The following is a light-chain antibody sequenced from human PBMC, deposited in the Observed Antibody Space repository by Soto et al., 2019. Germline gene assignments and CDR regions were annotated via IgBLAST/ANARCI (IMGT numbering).Light chain of an antibody. CDR3: QQYGSSSYT. CDR2: GAS. CDR1: QSVSRNN. V-gene: IGKV3-20*01. Sequence: IVLTQSPGTLSLSPGERATLSCRASQSVSRNNLAWYQQKSGQAPRLLIYGASSRATGIADRFSGSGSGKDFTLTISRLEPEDFAVYYCQQYGSSSYTFGQGTKVEIK. J-gene: IGKJ2*01.